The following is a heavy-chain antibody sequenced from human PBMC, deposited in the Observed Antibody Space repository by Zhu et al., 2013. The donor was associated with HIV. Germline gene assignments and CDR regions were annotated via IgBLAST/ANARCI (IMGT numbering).Heavy chain of an antibody. Sequence: QAQLVQSGAELKRPGASVKVSCKASGYIFTIYGISWVRQAPGQGLEWMGWISTNNGNTKYAQKFQGRVTMTTDTSTSTAYIELRSLRSDDTAVYYCARDTSYSYDSSGSYFIMDVWGQGTTGHRLL. CDR3: ARDTSYSYDSSGSYFIMDV. CDR1: GYIFTIYG. CDR2: ISTNNGNT. J-gene: IGHJ6*02. V-gene: IGHV1-18*01. D-gene: IGHD3-22*01.